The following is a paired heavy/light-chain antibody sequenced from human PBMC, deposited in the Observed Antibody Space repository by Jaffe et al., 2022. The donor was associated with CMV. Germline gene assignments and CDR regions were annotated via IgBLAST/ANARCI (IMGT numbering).Light chain of an antibody. J-gene: IGKJ4*01. CDR2: ASS. V-gene: IGKV1-17*03. Sequence: DIQMTQSPSAMSASVGDRVTITCRASQDISNYLTWFQQIPGKVPKRLIYASSSLHNGVPSRFSGSGSGTEFTLTISSLQTEDVATYYCLQHNSYPLTFGGGTKVEIK. CDR1: QDISNY. CDR3: LQHNSYPLT.
Heavy chain of an antibody. J-gene: IGHJ5*02. CDR2: IRSKAYSSTT. D-gene: IGHD3-3*01. Sequence: EVQLVESGGGLVQPGGSLRLSCAGSGFTFSDHYMDWVRQAPGKGLEWVGRIRSKAYSSTTEYGVSVKGRFVISRDDSKNQVYLQMDSLKIEDTAVYYCARGSSSNDWLRSDWFDPWGQGTLVSVSS. CDR1: GFTFSDHY. CDR3: ARGSSSNDWLRSDWFDP. V-gene: IGHV3-72*01.